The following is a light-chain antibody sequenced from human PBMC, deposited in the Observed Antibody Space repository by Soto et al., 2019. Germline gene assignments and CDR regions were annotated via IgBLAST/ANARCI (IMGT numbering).Light chain of an antibody. V-gene: IGKV2-24*01. CDR1: QSLLHDNGNTY. CDR3: VQVTHFPRT. Sequence: DVVLTQTPLSSPVTLGQPASISCRSSQSLLHDNGNTYFSWLHQRPGQPPRLLIYHISKRFSGVPNRFSGIGAGTYCTLRISRGEAEDVGVYYCVQVTHFPRTFCQGTKVEI. J-gene: IGKJ1*01. CDR2: HIS.